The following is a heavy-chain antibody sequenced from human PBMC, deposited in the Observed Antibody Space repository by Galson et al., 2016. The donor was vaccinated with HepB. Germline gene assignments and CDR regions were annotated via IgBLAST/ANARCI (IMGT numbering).Heavy chain of an antibody. CDR1: GGSISSGGYY. J-gene: IGHJ4*02. V-gene: IGHV4-31*03. Sequence: LSLTCTVSGGSISSGGYYWSWIRQHPGKGLEWIGYIYYSGSTYYTPSLKSRVTISVDTSKNQFSLKLSSVTAADTAVYYCARDRKYYDSRLDYWGQGTLVTVSS. CDR2: IYYSGST. CDR3: ARDRKYYDSRLDY. D-gene: IGHD3-22*01.